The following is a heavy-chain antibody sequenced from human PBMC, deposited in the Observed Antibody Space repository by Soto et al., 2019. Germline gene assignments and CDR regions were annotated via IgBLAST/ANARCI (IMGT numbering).Heavy chain of an antibody. Sequence: QVQLVQSGADVKKPGASVRVSCKASGYTFTNYAVNWFRQAPGQSLEWMGWVNAGNGHTKYSEKFQGRVTVTRDTSANTAYMEVSSLRSEDTALYFCARGIWERSSGWYYFDSWGQGTLVTVSS. V-gene: IGHV1-3*01. CDR2: VNAGNGHT. CDR1: GYTFTNYA. CDR3: ARGIWERSSGWYYFDS. D-gene: IGHD6-19*01. J-gene: IGHJ4*02.